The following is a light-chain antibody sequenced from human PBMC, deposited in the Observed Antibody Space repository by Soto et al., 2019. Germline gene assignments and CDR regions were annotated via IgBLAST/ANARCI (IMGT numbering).Light chain of an antibody. Sequence: DIQMTQSPSTLSASVGDRVTITCRASQSISSWLAWYQQKPGKAPKLLIYKASSLESGVPSRFSGSGSGTEFTLTISSLQPDDFDTYYWQQCFTFGPGTKVDIK. CDR3: QQCFT. CDR1: QSISSW. V-gene: IGKV1-5*03. CDR2: KAS. J-gene: IGKJ3*01.